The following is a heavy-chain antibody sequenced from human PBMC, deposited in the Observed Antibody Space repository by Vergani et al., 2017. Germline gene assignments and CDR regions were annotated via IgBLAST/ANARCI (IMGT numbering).Heavy chain of an antibody. CDR2: ISYDGSNK. D-gene: IGHD3-9*01. CDR3: AREKNYDILTGYYKGACDI. J-gene: IGHJ3*02. V-gene: IGHV3-30-3*01. Sequence: QVQLVESGGGVVQPGRSLRLSCAASGFTFSSYAMHWVRQAPGKGLEWVAVISYDGSNKYYADSVKGRFTISRDNSKNTLYLQMNRLRAEDTAVYYCAREKNYDILTGYYKGACDIWGQGTMVTVSS. CDR1: GFTFSSYA.